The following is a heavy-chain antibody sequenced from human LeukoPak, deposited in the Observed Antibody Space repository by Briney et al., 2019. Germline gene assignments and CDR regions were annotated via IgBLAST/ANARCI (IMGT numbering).Heavy chain of an antibody. Sequence: GGSLRLSCAASGFTFSSYAMHWVRQAPGKGLEWVAVISYDGSNKYYADSVKGRFTISRDNSKNTLYLQMNSLRAEDTAVYYCVRGLYYHGSGNSLSVSDYGTDVWGQGTTVTVSS. V-gene: IGHV3-30-3*01. CDR3: VRGLYYHGSGNSLSVSDYGTDV. D-gene: IGHD3-10*01. CDR1: GFTFSSYA. CDR2: ISYDGSNK. J-gene: IGHJ6*02.